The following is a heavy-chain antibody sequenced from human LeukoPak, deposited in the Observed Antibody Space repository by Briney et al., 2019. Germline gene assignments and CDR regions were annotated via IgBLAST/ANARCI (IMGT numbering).Heavy chain of an antibody. CDR1: GDSISRYY. Sequence: PSETLSRTCTVSGDSISRYYWSWIRQPAGKGLEWIGRIYNGGIITYNPSLKSRVTISVDTSKNQFSLKLSSVTAADTAVYYCARHAENWFDPWGQGTLVTVSS. CDR3: ARHAENWFDP. J-gene: IGHJ5*02. V-gene: IGHV4-4*07. CDR2: IYNGGII.